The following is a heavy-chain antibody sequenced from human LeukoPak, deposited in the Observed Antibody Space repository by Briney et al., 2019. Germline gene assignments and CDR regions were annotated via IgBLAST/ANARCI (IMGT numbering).Heavy chain of an antibody. J-gene: IGHJ4*02. CDR1: GFSVRTTY. V-gene: IGHV3-23*01. CDR2: ISGSGGIT. D-gene: IGHD3-22*01. CDR3: AKDPTDFDSSGQTYFDY. Sequence: GGSLGLSCAASGFSVRTTYMSWVRQAPGKGLEWVSGISGSGGITHYADSVRGRFTISRDNSKNTLYLQMNSLRAEDTAVYYCAKDPTDFDSSGQTYFDYWGQGSLVTVSS.